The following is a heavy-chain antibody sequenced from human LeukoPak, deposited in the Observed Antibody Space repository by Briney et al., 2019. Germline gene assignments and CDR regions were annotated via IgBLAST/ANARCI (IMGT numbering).Heavy chain of an antibody. V-gene: IGHV4-34*01. CDR1: GGSFSGYY. D-gene: IGHD4-17*01. Sequence: PSETPSLTCAVYGGSFSGYYWSWIRQPPGKGLEWIGEINHSGSTNYNPSLKSRVTISVDTSKNQFSLKLSSVTAADTAVYYCARAGLNGDVDYWGQGNLLTVSS. CDR2: INHSGST. J-gene: IGHJ4*02. CDR3: ARAGLNGDVDY.